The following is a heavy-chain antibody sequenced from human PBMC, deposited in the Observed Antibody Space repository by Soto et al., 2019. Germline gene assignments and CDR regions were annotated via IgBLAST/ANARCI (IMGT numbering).Heavy chain of an antibody. V-gene: IGHV3-30*03. Sequence: GGSLRLSCAASGFTFSSYGMHWARQAPGKGLEWVAVISYDGSDKYYADSVKGRFTISRDNSKNTLYLQMNSLRAEDTAVYYCATQEPGYSYGGYIDYWGQGTMVTV. CDR3: ATQEPGYSYGGYIDY. CDR2: ISYDGSDK. J-gene: IGHJ4*02. D-gene: IGHD5-18*01. CDR1: GFTFSSYG.